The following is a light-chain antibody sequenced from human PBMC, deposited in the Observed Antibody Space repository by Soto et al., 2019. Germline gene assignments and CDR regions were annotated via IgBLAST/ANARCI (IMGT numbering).Light chain of an antibody. CDR2: AVT. J-gene: IGLJ3*02. CDR3: SSYTSSSTLV. V-gene: IGLV2-14*01. Sequence: QSVLTQPASVSGSPGQSITISCTGTATDVGAYNYVSWYQQHPGRAPKLIIYAVTDRPSGVADRFSGSKSGDTASLTISGLQGEEEAHYYCSSYTSSSTLVFGGGTQLTVL. CDR1: ATDVGAYNY.